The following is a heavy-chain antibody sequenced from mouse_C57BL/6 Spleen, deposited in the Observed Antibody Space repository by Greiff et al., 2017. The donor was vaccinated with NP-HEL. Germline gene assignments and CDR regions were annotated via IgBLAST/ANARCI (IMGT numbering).Heavy chain of an antibody. CDR3: ARDDYSNYWYFDV. CDR1: GFTFSGSY. CDR2: INYDGSST. D-gene: IGHD2-5*01. V-gene: IGHV5-16*01. J-gene: IGHJ1*03. Sequence: DVKLVESEGGLVQPGRSMKLSCTASGFTFSGSYMAWVRQGPAKGLEWVANINYDGSSTYYLDSLKSRFIISRDNAKNILYLQMSSLKSEDTATYYCARDDYSNYWYFDVWGTGTTVTVSS.